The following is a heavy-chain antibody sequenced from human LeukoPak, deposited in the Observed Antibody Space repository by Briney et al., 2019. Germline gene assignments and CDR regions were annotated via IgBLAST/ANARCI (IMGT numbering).Heavy chain of an antibody. D-gene: IGHD3-3*01. Sequence: GGSLRLSCAASGFTFSSYAMSWVRQAPGKGLEWVSAISGSGGSTYYADSVKGRFTISRDNSKNTLYLQMNSLRAEDTAVYYCAKGGLGYDFWSGYYADYWGQGTLVTVSS. V-gene: IGHV3-23*01. CDR1: GFTFSSYA. CDR3: AKGGLGYDFWSGYYADY. CDR2: ISGSGGST. J-gene: IGHJ4*02.